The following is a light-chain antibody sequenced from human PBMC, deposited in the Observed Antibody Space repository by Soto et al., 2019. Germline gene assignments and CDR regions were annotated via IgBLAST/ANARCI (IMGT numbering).Light chain of an antibody. CDR2: LGS. CDR1: QSLLNSNGNSY. V-gene: IGKV2-28*01. J-gene: IGKJ3*01. CDR3: MQALQSPFP. Sequence: EIVMTQSPLSLPVTPGEPASISCKSSQSLLNSNGNSYLDWYLQKPGQSPQLLIYLGSNRASGVPDRFSGSGSGTDFTLKISRVEAEDVGFYYCMQALQSPFPFGPGTKVDFK.